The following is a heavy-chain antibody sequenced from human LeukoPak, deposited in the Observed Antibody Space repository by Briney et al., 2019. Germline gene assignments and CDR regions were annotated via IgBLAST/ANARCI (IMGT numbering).Heavy chain of an antibody. Sequence: QSGGSLRLSCAASGFTFSTYAMSWVRQAPGKGLEWVSLIGGSDGRTRYADSVKGRFTISRDNSKNTLYLEMNSLRAEGTAVYYCAKDSSSYDWGYMDVWGKGTTVTISS. CDR1: GFTFSTYA. V-gene: IGHV3-23*01. CDR2: IGGSDGRT. J-gene: IGHJ6*03. D-gene: IGHD3-22*01. CDR3: AKDSSSYDWGYMDV.